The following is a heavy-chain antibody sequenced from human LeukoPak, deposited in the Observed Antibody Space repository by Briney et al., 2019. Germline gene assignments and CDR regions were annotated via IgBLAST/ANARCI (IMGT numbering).Heavy chain of an antibody. Sequence: GGSLRLSCAASGNTFSTYSMNWVRQAPGKGLEWVSSISRSSRYIYYADSVKGRFTISRDDAKNSLFLQMNSLRADDTAVYYCASPLDYELSFAFDYWGQGTLVTVSS. J-gene: IGHJ4*02. D-gene: IGHD4-17*01. CDR2: ISRSSRYI. CDR3: ASPLDYELSFAFDY. CDR1: GNTFSTYS. V-gene: IGHV3-21*04.